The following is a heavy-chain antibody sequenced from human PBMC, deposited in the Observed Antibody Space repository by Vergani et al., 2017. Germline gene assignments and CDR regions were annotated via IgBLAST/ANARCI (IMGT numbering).Heavy chain of an antibody. CDR2: IYNMGNG. V-gene: IGHV4-39*01. CDR1: GDSIISRSYY. CDR3: ASGKYYSDSTSHFRGRYFDV. J-gene: IGHJ2*01. D-gene: IGHD3-16*01. Sequence: QMQLQESGPGLVKASETLSLTCTVSGDSIISRSYYWGWIRQPPGKGLEWIGSIYNMGNGDSSSSLKSRVTISADTSKNQFSLRLTSVTAADTAVYYFASGKYYSDSTSHFRGRYFDVCGRGTLVTVPS.